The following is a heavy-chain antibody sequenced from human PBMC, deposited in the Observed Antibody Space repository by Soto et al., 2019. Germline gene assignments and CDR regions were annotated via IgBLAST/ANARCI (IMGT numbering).Heavy chain of an antibody. CDR3: AKGLGYYDSSGYDY. D-gene: IGHD3-22*01. J-gene: IGHJ4*02. CDR2: ISGSGGST. Sequence: GGSLRLSCAASGFTFSGYAMSWVRQAPGKGLEWVSAISGSGGSTYYADSVKGRFTISRDNSKNTLYLQMNSLRAEDTAVYYCAKGLGYYDSSGYDYWGQGTLVTVSS. CDR1: GFTFSGYA. V-gene: IGHV3-23*01.